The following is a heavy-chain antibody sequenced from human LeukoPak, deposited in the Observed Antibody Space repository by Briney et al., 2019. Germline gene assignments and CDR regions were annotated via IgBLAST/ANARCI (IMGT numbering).Heavy chain of an antibody. CDR2: SNDSGGT. D-gene: IGHD1-26*01. CDR1: GGTFSGYY. J-gene: IGHJ6*03. CDR3: ARLSVIVGAALEYYYYYMVV. V-gene: IGHV4-34*01. Sequence: PSETLSLTCAVYGGTFSGYYWSWIRQPPGKRLEWVGESNDSGGTNYNPSLKSRVTISADKSKNQVSLKLTSVTAADTAVYYCARLSVIVGAALEYYYYYMVVWGQGTTVTVSS.